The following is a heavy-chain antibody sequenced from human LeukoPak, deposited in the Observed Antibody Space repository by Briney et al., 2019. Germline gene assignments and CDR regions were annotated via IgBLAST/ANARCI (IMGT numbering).Heavy chain of an antibody. CDR2: INHSGST. D-gene: IGHD2/OR15-2a*01. CDR3: ARRSGMSFGYYYYYYMDV. CDR1: GGSFSGYY. Sequence: SETLSLTCAVYGGSFSGYYWSWIRQPPGKGLEWTGEINHSGSTNYNPSLKSRVTISVDTSKNQFSLKLSSVTAADTAVYYCARRSGMSFGYYYYYYMDVWGKGTTVTISS. J-gene: IGHJ6*03. V-gene: IGHV4-34*01.